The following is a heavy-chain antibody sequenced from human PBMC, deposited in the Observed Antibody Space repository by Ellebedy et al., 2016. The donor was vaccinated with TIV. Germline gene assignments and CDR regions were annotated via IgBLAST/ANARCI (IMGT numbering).Heavy chain of an antibody. J-gene: IGHJ4*02. V-gene: IGHV4-39*01. CDR3: ARRKVTIPRADAYFDY. Sequence: SETLSLTXTVSGGSISSSSYYWGWIRQPPGKGLEWIGSNYYSGNTYYNPSLKSRVTISIDTSKNQFSLRLSSVTAADTAIYRCARRKVTIPRADAYFDYWGQGILVTVSS. CDR2: NYYSGNT. D-gene: IGHD3-3*01. CDR1: GGSISSSSYY.